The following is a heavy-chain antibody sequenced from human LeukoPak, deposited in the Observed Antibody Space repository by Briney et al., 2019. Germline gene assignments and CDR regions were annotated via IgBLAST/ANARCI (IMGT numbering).Heavy chain of an antibody. Sequence: GGSLRLSCAASGFTFSSYAMSWVRQAPGKGLEWVSAISGNGGSTYYADSVKGRFTISRDNSKNTLYLQMNSLRAEDTAVYYCAKDIFDSNGAFDIWGQGTMVTVSS. CDR1: GFTFSSYA. CDR3: AKDIFDSNGAFDI. CDR2: ISGNGGST. J-gene: IGHJ3*02. V-gene: IGHV3-23*01. D-gene: IGHD3-22*01.